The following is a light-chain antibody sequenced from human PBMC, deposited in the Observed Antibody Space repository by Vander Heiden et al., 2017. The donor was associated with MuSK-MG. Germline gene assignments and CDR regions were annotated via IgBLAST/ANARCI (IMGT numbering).Light chain of an antibody. Sequence: DIQITQSPSPLSASVGDRVTITCRASQSISSYLNWYQQKPGKAPKLLIYAASSLPSGVPSRFSGSGYGPDFTLTISSRQPEDFATYYCQQSYSNPLLTFGGGTKVEIK. CDR1: QSISSY. CDR2: AAS. CDR3: QQSYSNPLLT. V-gene: IGKV1-39*01. J-gene: IGKJ4*01.